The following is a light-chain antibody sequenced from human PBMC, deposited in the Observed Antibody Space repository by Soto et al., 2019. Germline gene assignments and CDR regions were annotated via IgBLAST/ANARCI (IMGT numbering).Light chain of an antibody. Sequence: EIVLTQSPATLSLSPGERGTLSCRASQSVSTYLAWYQQKPDQAPRLLIYDASNRSTGIPARFSGSGSGTNFTLTISHIEPEDFAFYYCQHHSHWVTFGGGTKVEI. J-gene: IGKJ4*01. CDR3: QHHSHWVT. CDR1: QSVSTY. V-gene: IGKV3-11*01. CDR2: DAS.